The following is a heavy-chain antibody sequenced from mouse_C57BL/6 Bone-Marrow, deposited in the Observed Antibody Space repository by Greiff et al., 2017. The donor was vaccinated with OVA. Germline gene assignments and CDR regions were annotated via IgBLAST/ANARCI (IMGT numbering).Heavy chain of an antibody. CDR2: IYPGSGST. CDR3: ARITTVVARLDY. CDR1: GYTFTSYW. Sequence: QVQLQQPGAELVKPGASVKMSCKASGYTFTSYWITWVKQRPGQGLEWIGDIYPGSGSTNYNEKFKSTATLTVDTSSSTAYMQLSSLTSEDSAVYYCARITTVVARLDYWGQGTTLTVSS. J-gene: IGHJ2*01. V-gene: IGHV1-55*01. D-gene: IGHD1-1*01.